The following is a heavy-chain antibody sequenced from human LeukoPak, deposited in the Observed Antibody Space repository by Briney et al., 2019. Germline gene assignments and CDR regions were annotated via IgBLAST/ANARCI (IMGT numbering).Heavy chain of an antibody. Sequence: SVKVSCKASGGTFSSYAISWVRQAPGQGLEWMGGIIPIFGTANYAQKFQGRVTITADESTSTAYMELSSLRSEDTAVYYCARGSTGVDGMDVWGQGTTVTVSS. CDR2: IIPIFGTA. J-gene: IGHJ6*02. V-gene: IGHV1-69*01. CDR1: GGTFSSYA. CDR3: ARGSTGVDGMDV. D-gene: IGHD2-2*01.